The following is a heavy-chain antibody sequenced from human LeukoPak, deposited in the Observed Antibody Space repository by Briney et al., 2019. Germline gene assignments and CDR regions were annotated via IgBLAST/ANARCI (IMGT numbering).Heavy chain of an antibody. CDR1: GFTFSSYN. Sequence: PGGSLRLSCAASGFTFSSYNMNWVRQAPGKGLEWVSYIRTSGDTIHYADSVKGRFTISRDNDKKSLYLQMNSLRAEDTAVYYCARESTDYVWGSYRYKWFDPWGQGTLVTVSS. D-gene: IGHD3-16*02. CDR2: IRTSGDTI. CDR3: ARESTDYVWGSYRYKWFDP. J-gene: IGHJ5*02. V-gene: IGHV3-48*04.